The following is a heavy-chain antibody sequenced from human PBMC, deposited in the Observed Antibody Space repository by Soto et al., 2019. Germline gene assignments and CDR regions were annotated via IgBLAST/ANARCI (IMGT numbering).Heavy chain of an antibody. CDR3: NTDRRIWRY. D-gene: IGHD2-15*01. Sequence: GGSLRLSCAASGFTFSNAWMSWVRQAPGKGLEWVGRIKSKTDGGTKDYAAPVKGRFTISRDDSKNTLYLKMNSLKTEDTAVYYSNTDRRIWRYWGQGTLVTVSS. CDR1: GFTFSNAW. V-gene: IGHV3-15*01. CDR2: IKSKTDGGTK. J-gene: IGHJ4*02.